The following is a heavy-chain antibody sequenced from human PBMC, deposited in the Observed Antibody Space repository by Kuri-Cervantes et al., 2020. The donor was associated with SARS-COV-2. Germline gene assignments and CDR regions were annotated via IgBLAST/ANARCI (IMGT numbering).Heavy chain of an antibody. CDR1: GSTFSSYS. Sequence: GGSLRLSCAASGSTFSSYSMNWVRQAPGKGLEWVSSISSSSSYIYYADSVKGRFTISRDNAKNSLYLQMNSLRAEDTAVYYCARSFTVTDPFDPWGQGTLVTVSS. V-gene: IGHV3-21*01. J-gene: IGHJ5*02. CDR2: ISSSSSYI. CDR3: ARSFTVTDPFDP. D-gene: IGHD4-11*01.